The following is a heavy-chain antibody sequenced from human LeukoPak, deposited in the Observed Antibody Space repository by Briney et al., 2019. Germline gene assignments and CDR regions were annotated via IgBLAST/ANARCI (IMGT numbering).Heavy chain of an antibody. CDR1: GGSISSCSYY. J-gene: IGHJ4*02. CDR3: ARFERGGLAAAGTIGDY. Sequence: SETLSLTCTVSGGSISSCSYYWGWIRQPPGKGLEWIGSIYYSGSTYYNPSLKSRVTISVDTSKNQFSLKLSSVTAADTAVYYCARFERGGLAAAGTIGDYWGQGTLVTVSS. D-gene: IGHD6-13*01. V-gene: IGHV4-39*07. CDR2: IYYSGST.